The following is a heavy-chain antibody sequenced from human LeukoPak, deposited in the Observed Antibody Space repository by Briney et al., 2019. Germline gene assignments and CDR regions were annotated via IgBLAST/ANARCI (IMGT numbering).Heavy chain of an antibody. CDR2: TYYRSKWYN. Sequence: SQTLSLTCAISGDSVASYSAAWNWIRQSPSRGLEWLGRTYYRSKWYNHYSLSVKSRLTINADTSKNQFSLRLNSVTAADTAVYYCARGFDYRSSWFDPWGQGTLVTVSS. D-gene: IGHD3-10*01. J-gene: IGHJ5*02. CDR3: ARGFDYRSSWFDP. V-gene: IGHV6-1*01. CDR1: GDSVASYSAA.